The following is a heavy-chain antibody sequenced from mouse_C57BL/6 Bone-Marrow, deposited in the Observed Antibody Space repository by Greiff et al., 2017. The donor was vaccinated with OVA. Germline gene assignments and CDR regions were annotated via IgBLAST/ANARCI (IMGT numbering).Heavy chain of an antibody. D-gene: IGHD2-4*01. CDR2: IWGVGST. CDR3: ASLVYYDCDGGAMDD. J-gene: IGHJ4*01. CDR1: GFSLTSYG. V-gene: IGHV2-6*01. Sequence: VMLVESGPGLVAPSQSLSLTCTVSGFSLTSYGVDWVRQSPGKGLEWLGVIWGVGSTNYNSAPKSRLSISKDNSTSQVFLKMNSLQTDDTAMDYCASLVYYDCDGGAMDDWGKGTSVTVSS.